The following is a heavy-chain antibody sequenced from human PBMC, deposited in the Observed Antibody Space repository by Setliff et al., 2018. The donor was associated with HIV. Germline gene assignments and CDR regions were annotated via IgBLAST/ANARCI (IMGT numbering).Heavy chain of an antibody. V-gene: IGHV4-39*07. CDR2: IYYSGST. CDR1: GDPMSSTSYY. D-gene: IGHD4-17*01. J-gene: IGHJ4*02. Sequence: KPSETLSLTCTVSGDPMSSTSYYWGWIRQSPGKGLEWIGSIYYSGSTQYNPSLKSRVTISVDTSKNQFSLKLSSVTAADTAVYYCARDGPQTYGDYERYYFDYWGQGTLVTVS. CDR3: ARDGPQTYGDYERYYFDY.